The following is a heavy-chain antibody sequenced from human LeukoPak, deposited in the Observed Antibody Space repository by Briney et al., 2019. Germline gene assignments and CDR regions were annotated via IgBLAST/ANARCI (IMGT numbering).Heavy chain of an antibody. CDR2: IHPSGST. J-gene: IGHJ3*02. Sequence: SETLSLTCTVSGDSISNYYWSWIRQPAGKGLEWIGRIHPSGSTNYNPSLKSRVTLSVDTSKNQFSLKLNSVTAADTAVYYCARVYYDSSGSHVFDIWGQGTMVTVSS. D-gene: IGHD3-22*01. V-gene: IGHV4-4*07. CDR1: GDSISNYY. CDR3: ARVYYDSSGSHVFDI.